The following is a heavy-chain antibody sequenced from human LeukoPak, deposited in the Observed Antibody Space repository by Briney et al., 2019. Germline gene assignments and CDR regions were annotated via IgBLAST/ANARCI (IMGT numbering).Heavy chain of an antibody. CDR2: IIPIFGTA. CDR3: ANDGLTYGGPRKGAFDI. V-gene: IGHV1-69*13. CDR1: GGTFSSYA. J-gene: IGHJ3*02. Sequence: SVRVSCKASGGTFSSYAISWVRQAPGQGLEWMGGIIPIFGTANYAQKFQGRVTITADESTSTAYMELSSLRSEDTAVYYCANDGLTYGGPRKGAFDIWGQGTMVTVSS. D-gene: IGHD4-23*01.